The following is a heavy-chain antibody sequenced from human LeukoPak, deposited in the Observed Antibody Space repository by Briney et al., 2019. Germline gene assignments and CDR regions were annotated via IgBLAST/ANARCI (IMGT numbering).Heavy chain of an antibody. CDR3: ARGGRSTNELTHNWFDP. D-gene: IGHD2-8*01. Sequence: PGASVKVSCKASGGTFSSYAISWVRQAPGQGLKWMGGIIPIFGTANYAQKFQGRVTITTDESTSTAYMELSSLRSEDTAVYYCARGGRSTNELTHNWFDPWGQGTLVTVSS. V-gene: IGHV1-69*05. J-gene: IGHJ5*02. CDR1: GGTFSSYA. CDR2: IIPIFGTA.